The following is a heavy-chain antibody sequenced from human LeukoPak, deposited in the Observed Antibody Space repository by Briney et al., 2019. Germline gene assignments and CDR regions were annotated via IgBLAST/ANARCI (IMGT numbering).Heavy chain of an antibody. CDR2: IYCSGST. Sequence: SETLSLTCTVSGGSISSYYWSWIRQPPGKGLEWIGYIYCSGSTNYNPSLKSRVTISVDTSKNQFSLKLSSVTAADTAVYYCARERGDSGWYDFDYWGQGTLVTVSS. CDR1: GGSISSYY. J-gene: IGHJ4*02. CDR3: ARERGDSGWYDFDY. V-gene: IGHV4-59*01. D-gene: IGHD6-19*01.